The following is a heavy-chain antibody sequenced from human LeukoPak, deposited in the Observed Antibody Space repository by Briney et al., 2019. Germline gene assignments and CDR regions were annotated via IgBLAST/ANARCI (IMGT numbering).Heavy chain of an antibody. J-gene: IGHJ4*02. V-gene: IGHV3-23*01. CDR2: ISGSGGST. CDR1: GFTFSSYA. D-gene: IGHD2-15*01. CDR3: AKGYCSGGSCYFDY. Sequence: GGSLRLSCAASGFTFSSYAMSWVRQAPGKGLEWVSAISGSGGSTYYADSVKGRFTISRDNSKNTLYLQMNSLRAEDTAVYYYAKGYCSGGSCYFDYWGQGTLVTVSS.